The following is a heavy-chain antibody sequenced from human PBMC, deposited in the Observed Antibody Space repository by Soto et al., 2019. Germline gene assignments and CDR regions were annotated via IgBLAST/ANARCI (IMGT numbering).Heavy chain of an antibody. J-gene: IGHJ5*02. V-gene: IGHV1-2*02. CDR1: GYTFNGYY. CDR3: ARAVGIAAAGNSYWFDP. CDR2: INPNSGGT. Sequence: ASVTVSCKASGYTFNGYYMHWVRQAPGQGLEWMGWINPNSGGTNYAQKFQGRVTMTRDTSISTAYMELSRLRSDDTAVYYCARAVGIAAAGNSYWFDPWGQGTLVTVSS. D-gene: IGHD6-13*01.